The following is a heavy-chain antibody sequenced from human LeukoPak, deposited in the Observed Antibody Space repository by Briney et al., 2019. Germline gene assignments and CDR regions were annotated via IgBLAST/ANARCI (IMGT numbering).Heavy chain of an antibody. V-gene: IGHV3-9*01. CDR2: ISWNSGSI. CDR3: AKGLHDWYTDAFDI. J-gene: IGHJ3*02. Sequence: GGSLRLSCVASGFTFDDYAMHWVRQAPGKGLEWVSGISWNSGSIEYADSVKGRFTISRDNAKNSMYLQMNSLRTEDTALYYCAKGLHDWYTDAFDIWGQGTMVTVSS. D-gene: IGHD3-9*01. CDR1: GFTFDDYA.